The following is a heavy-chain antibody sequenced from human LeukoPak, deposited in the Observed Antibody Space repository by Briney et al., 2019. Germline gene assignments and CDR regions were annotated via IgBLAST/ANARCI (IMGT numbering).Heavy chain of an antibody. V-gene: IGHV3-21*04. Sequence: RAGGSLRLSCAASGFTFSSYSMNWVRQAPGKGLEWVSSISSSSSYIYYADSVKGRFTISRDNAKNSLYLQMNSLRAEDTALYHCARVFEGPAAWTYYYYMDVWGKGTTVTVSS. J-gene: IGHJ6*03. CDR2: ISSSSSYI. CDR3: ARVFEGPAAWTYYYYMDV. CDR1: GFTFSSYS. D-gene: IGHD2-2*01.